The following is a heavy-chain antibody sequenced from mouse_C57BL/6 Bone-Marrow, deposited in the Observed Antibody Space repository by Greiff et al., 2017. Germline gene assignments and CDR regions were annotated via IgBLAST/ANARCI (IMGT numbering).Heavy chain of an antibody. V-gene: IGHV1-59*01. CDR1: GYTFTSYW. J-gene: IGHJ2*01. Sequence: QVQLQQPGAELVRPGTSVKLSCKASGYTFTSYWMHWVKQRPGQGLEWIGVIDPSDSSTNYNQKFKGKATLTVDIASSTASMQLSSLTSEDSAVYYCARSFGTDYWGKGTTLTVSS. D-gene: IGHD2-14*01. CDR2: IDPSDSST. CDR3: ARSFGTDY.